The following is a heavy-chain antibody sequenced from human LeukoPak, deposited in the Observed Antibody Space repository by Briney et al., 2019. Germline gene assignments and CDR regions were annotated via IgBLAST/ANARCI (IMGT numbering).Heavy chain of an antibody. CDR1: GYTFTSYY. J-gene: IGHJ6*02. CDR2: INPSGGSR. CDR3: ARDRIMGYSRTWGYGMDV. Sequence: ASVKVSCKASGYTFTSYYMHWVRQAPGQGLEWMGIINPSGGSRSYAQKFQGRVTMTRDTSTSTVYMELSSLRSEDTAVYYCARDRIMGYSRTWGYGMDVWGQGTTVTVSS. D-gene: IGHD2-15*01. V-gene: IGHV1-46*01.